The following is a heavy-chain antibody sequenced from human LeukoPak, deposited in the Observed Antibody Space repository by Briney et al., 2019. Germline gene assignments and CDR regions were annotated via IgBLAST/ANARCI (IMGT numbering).Heavy chain of an antibody. V-gene: IGHV1-69*04. D-gene: IGHD1-26*01. J-gene: IGHJ4*02. Sequence: ASVKVSCKASGGTFSSYAISWVRQAPGQGLEWMGRIIPILGIANYAQKFQSRVTITADKSTSTAYMELSSPRSEDTAVYYCARLRHHTSSGSRLRDGDYWGQGTLVTVSS. CDR3: ARLRHHTSSGSRLRDGDY. CDR1: GGTFSSYA. CDR2: IIPILGIA.